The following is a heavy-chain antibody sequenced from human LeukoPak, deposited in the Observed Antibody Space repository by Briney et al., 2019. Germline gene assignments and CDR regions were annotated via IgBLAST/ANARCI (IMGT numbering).Heavy chain of an antibody. V-gene: IGHV1-2*02. CDR3: ARVAVAAGGTGFFDY. D-gene: IGHD2-15*01. J-gene: IGHJ4*02. Sequence: ASVKVSCKASGYTFTGYYMHWVRQAPGQGLEWRGWINPNNSVTNYAQKFQGRVTMTRDTSLSTAYLDLSRLGSDDTAVYYCARVAVAAGGTGFFDYWGQGTLVTVSS. CDR1: GYTFTGYY. CDR2: INPNNSVT.